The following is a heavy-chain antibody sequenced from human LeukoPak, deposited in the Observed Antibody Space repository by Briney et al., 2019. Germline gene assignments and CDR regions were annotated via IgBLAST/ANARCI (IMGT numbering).Heavy chain of an antibody. CDR2: VWYDGNNK. V-gene: IGHV3-33*06. Sequence: GGSLRLSCAASGFTFSSYSMHWVCKAPRKGLEWVAVVWYDGNNKYYADSVKGRFTISRDNTKNTLFLQMNSLRAEDTAVYFCANVPSAYSSGLFDYWGQGTLVTVSS. CDR3: ANVPSAYSSGLFDY. J-gene: IGHJ4*02. CDR1: GFTFSSYS. D-gene: IGHD6-19*01.